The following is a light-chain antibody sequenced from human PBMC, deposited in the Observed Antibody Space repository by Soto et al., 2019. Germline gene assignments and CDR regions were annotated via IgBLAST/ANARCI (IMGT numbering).Light chain of an antibody. V-gene: IGKV3-15*01. Sequence: EIVLTNSPAIRYFCRGERSTPSCSASQGVGSYSAWYQQKPGQAPRLLIYGASTSATDMPGRFSGRGAGAEFTLTISSLQSEDFAVYYCQQYRSWPRTFGQGTKVDIK. J-gene: IGKJ1*01. CDR3: QQYRSWPRT. CDR2: GAS. CDR1: QGVGSY.